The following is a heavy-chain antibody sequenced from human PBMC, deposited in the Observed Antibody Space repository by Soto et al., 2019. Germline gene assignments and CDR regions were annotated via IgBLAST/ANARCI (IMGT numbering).Heavy chain of an antibody. Sequence: KSSETLSLTCAVYGGSFSGYYWSWIRQPPGKGLEWIGEINHSGSTNYNPSLKIRVTISVDTSKNQSSLKLSSVTAADTAVYYCARVSGTTTSPFDYWGQGTLVTVSS. J-gene: IGHJ4*02. CDR1: GGSFSGYY. V-gene: IGHV4-34*01. CDR3: ARVSGTTTSPFDY. CDR2: INHSGST. D-gene: IGHD1-1*01.